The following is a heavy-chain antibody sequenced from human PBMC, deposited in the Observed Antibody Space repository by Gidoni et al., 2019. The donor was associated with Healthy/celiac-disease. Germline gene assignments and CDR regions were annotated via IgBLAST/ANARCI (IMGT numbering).Heavy chain of an antibody. V-gene: IGHV3-21*01. J-gene: IGHJ5*02. CDR1: AFTFSSYR. Sequence: EVQLVESGGGLVKPGGSLRLSCAASAFTFSSYRMNWVRQAPGKGLALVSSISSSRSYIYYADSVKGRFTISRDNAKNSLYLQMNCLRAEETAVYYCARDRSLWFVATNWFDPWGQGTLVTVSS. D-gene: IGHD3-10*01. CDR3: ARDRSLWFVATNWFDP. CDR2: ISSSRSYI.